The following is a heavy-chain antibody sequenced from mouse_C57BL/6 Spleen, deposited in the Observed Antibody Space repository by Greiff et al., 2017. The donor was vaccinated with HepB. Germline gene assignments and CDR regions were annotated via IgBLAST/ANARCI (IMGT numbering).Heavy chain of an antibody. CDR2: ISDGGSYT. CDR1: GFTFSSYA. J-gene: IGHJ4*01. D-gene: IGHD1-1*01. CDR3: ARDYGGAMDY. V-gene: IGHV5-4*01. Sequence: EVMLVESGGGLVKPGGSLKLSCAASGFTFSSYAMSWVRQTPEKRLEWVATISDGGSYTYYPDNVKGRFTISRDNAKNNLYLQMSHLKSEDTAMYYCARDYGGAMDYWGQGTSVTVSS.